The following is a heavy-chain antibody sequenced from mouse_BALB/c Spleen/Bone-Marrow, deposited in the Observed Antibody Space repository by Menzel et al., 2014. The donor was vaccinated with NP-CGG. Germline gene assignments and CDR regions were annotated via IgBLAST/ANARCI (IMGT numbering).Heavy chain of an antibody. D-gene: IGHD4-1*01. V-gene: IGHV1-54*01. J-gene: IGHJ2*01. CDR2: INPGSGGS. CDR1: GYAFTIYL. CDR3: ARLGRDYFDY. Sequence: QVQLQQSGAELVRPGTSVKVSCKASGYAFTIYLIEWIKQRPGQGLEWTGVINPGSGGSNYNEKFKGKATLTADKSSSTAYMQLSSLTSDDSAVYFCARLGRDYFDYWGQGTTLTVSS.